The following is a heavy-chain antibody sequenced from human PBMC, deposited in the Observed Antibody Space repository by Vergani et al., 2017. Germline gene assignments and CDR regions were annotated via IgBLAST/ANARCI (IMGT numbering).Heavy chain of an antibody. CDR3: AKDSTSRGYSYGYGY. D-gene: IGHD5-18*01. CDR2: ISWNSGSI. Sequence: EVQLLESGGGLVQPGGSLRLSCAASGFTFDDYAMHWVRQAPGKGLEWVSGISWNSGSIGYADSVKGRFTISRDNAKNSLYLQMNSLRAEDTALYYCAKDSTSRGYSYGYGYWGQGTLVTVSS. J-gene: IGHJ4*02. V-gene: IGHV3-9*01. CDR1: GFTFDDYA.